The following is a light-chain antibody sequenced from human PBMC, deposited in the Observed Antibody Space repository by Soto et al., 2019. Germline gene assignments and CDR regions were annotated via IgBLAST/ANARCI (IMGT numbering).Light chain of an antibody. CDR1: SSDVGGYNY. Sequence: QSALTQPASVSGSPGQSITISCTGTSSDVGGYNYVSWYQQYPGKAPKLMIYEVSNRPSGVSNRFSGSKSGNTASLTISGLQAEDEADYYCSSYTVSSTRVLGGGTQLTVL. J-gene: IGLJ3*02. CDR2: EVS. CDR3: SSYTVSSTRV. V-gene: IGLV2-14*01.